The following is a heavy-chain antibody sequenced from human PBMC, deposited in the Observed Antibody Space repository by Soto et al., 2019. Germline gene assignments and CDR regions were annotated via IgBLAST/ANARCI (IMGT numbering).Heavy chain of an antibody. CDR2: ISSGGGRTL. Sequence: GGSLRLSCAASGFSFSDYDMSWVRQAPGRGLEWVSFISSGGGRTLKYADSVRGRFTISRDNAKNSLYLQMSSLRDEDTAVYFCARDRPYADSATHLWGQATLVTVSS. V-gene: IGHV3-11*04. CDR3: ARDRPYADSATHL. D-gene: IGHD3-22*01. J-gene: IGHJ5*02. CDR1: GFSFSDYD.